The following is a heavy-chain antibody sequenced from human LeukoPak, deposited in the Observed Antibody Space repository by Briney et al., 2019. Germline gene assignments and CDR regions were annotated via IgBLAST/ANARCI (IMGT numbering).Heavy chain of an antibody. D-gene: IGHD1-20*01. Sequence: SVKVSCKASGGTFSSYAISWVRQAPGQGLEWMGRITPILGIANYAQKFQGRVTMTRNTSISTAYLELSSLRSEDTAVYYCARGRHNNCWGQGTMVTVSS. CDR2: ITPILGIA. CDR3: ARGRHNNC. V-gene: IGHV1-69*04. CDR1: GGTFSSYA. J-gene: IGHJ3*01.